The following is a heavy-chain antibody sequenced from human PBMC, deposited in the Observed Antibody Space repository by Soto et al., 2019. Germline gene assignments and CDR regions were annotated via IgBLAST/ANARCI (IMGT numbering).Heavy chain of an antibody. J-gene: IGHJ6*02. D-gene: IGHD2-2*01. CDR3: ARDRGGTRTYCSSTSCYRYYYGMDV. Sequence: GGSLRLSCAASGFTFISYGMHWVRQAPGKGLEWVAVIWYDGSNKYYADSVKGRFTISRDNSKNTLYLQMNSLRAEDTAVYYCARDRGGTRTYCSSTSCYRYYYGMDVWGQGTTVTVSS. V-gene: IGHV3-33*01. CDR1: GFTFISYG. CDR2: IWYDGSNK.